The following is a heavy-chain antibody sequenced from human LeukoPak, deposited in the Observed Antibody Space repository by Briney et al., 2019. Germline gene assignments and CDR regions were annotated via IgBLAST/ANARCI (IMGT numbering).Heavy chain of an antibody. CDR2: ISWNSGSI. J-gene: IGHJ5*02. CDR3: AKDRGSSGWPNWFDP. CDR1: GFTFDDYA. D-gene: IGHD6-19*01. V-gene: IGHV3-9*01. Sequence: GGSLRLSCAASGFTFDDYAMHWVRQAPGMGLEWVSGISWNSGSIGYADSVKGRFTISRDNAKNSLYLQMNSLRAEDTALYYCAKDRGSSGWPNWFDPWGQGTLVTVSS.